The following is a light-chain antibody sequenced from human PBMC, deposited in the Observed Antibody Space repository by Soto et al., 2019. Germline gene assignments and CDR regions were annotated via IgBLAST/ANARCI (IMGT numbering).Light chain of an antibody. CDR1: QSSSSW. CDR2: KAS. V-gene: IGKV1-5*03. J-gene: IGKJ1*01. CDR3: QHYNTYPWT. Sequence: DIQMTQSPSTLSASVGDRVTITCLASQSSSSWVSWYQQKPGKGPKLLIYKASHLESGVPSRFSGSGSGTECTLTISSLQPGDFATYHCQHYNTYPWTFGHGTKVDIK.